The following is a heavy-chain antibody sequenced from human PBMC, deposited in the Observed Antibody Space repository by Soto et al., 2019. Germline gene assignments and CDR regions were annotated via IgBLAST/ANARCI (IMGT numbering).Heavy chain of an antibody. D-gene: IGHD3-22*01. V-gene: IGHV4-59*01. J-gene: IGHJ4*02. CDR2: LHYGRSA. Sequence: SETLSLTCTVSGGSISSYYWSWIRQPPGKGLESIGYLHYGRSANYNPSLKSRVTLSVDTSTNQCSLTLSSMTAADTAVYYCALRSMAVVPEYWGQGTLVTVSS. CDR3: ALRSMAVVPEY. CDR1: GGSISSYY.